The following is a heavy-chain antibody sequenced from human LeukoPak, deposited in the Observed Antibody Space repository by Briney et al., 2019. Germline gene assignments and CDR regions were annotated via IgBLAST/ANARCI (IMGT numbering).Heavy chain of an antibody. J-gene: IGHJ4*02. CDR3: ARSEASRKVNSSGWYALDY. CDR1: GYTFTVYY. D-gene: IGHD6-19*01. Sequence: ASVKVSCKASGYTFTVYYMHWVRQAPGQGLEWMGWINPNSGGTNYAQKFQGRVTMTRDTSISTAYMELSRLRSDDTAVYYCARSEASRKVNSSGWYALDYWGQGTLVTVSS. V-gene: IGHV1-2*02. CDR2: INPNSGGT.